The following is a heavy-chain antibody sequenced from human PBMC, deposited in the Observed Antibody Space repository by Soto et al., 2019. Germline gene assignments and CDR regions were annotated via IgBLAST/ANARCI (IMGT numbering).Heavy chain of an antibody. J-gene: IGHJ3*02. CDR3: AREAQRADCGGDCNDAFDI. CDR2: ISYDGSNK. D-gene: IGHD2-21*02. V-gene: IGHV3-30-3*01. CDR1: GFTFSSYA. Sequence: QVQLVESGGGVVQPGRSLRLSCAASGFTFSSYAMHWVRQAPGKGLEWVAVISYDGSNKYYADSVKGRFTISRDNSKNTLYLQMNSLRAEATAVYYCAREAQRADCGGDCNDAFDIGGQGTMVTVSS.